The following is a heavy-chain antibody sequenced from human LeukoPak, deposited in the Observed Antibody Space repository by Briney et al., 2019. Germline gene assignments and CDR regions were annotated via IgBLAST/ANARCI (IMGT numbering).Heavy chain of an antibody. J-gene: IGHJ6*02. D-gene: IGHD2-2*01. CDR2: ISAYNGNT. Sequence: ASVKVSCKASGYTFTSYGISWVRQAPGQGLEWMGWISAYNGNTNYAQKLQGRVTMTTDTSPSTAYLALRSLRSYDTPVYYCARGQYIVVVPAAIPSYHYYGMDVWGQGTTVTVSS. V-gene: IGHV1-18*01. CDR3: ARGQYIVVVPAAIPSYHYYGMDV. CDR1: GYTFTSYG.